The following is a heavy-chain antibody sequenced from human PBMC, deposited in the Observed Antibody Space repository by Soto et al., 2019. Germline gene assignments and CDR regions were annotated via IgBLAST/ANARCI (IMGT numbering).Heavy chain of an antibody. J-gene: IGHJ5*02. CDR3: ARHPSDFWFDP. V-gene: IGHV4-39*01. CDR1: GGSISSSSYF. CDR2: IYYSGST. Sequence: QLQLQESGPGLVKPSATLSLTCSVSGGSISSSSYFWGWIRQPPGKGLEWIGSIYYSGSTYYNPSLKSRVTVSVDTSKNQFSLKLRSVTAADTAVYYCARHPSDFWFDPWGQGTLVTVS. D-gene: IGHD2-21*02.